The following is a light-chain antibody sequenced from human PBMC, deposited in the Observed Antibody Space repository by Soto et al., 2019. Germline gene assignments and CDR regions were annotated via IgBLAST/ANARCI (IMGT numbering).Light chain of an antibody. CDR2: EVS. CDR3: SSYTSSSTVV. Sequence: QSALTQHASVSGSPGQSITISCTGTSSDIGGYNYVSWYQHHPGKAPRLMIYEVSNRPPGVSNRFFGSKSVNTASLTISGLQAEDEADYYCSSYTSSSTVVFGGGTKLTVL. J-gene: IGLJ2*01. CDR1: SSDIGGYNY. V-gene: IGLV2-14*01.